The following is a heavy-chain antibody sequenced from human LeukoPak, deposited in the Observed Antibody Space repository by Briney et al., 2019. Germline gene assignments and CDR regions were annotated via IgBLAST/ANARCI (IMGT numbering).Heavy chain of an antibody. CDR3: ASGYSRSSNDY. CDR2: ISSSRNDI. Sequence: PGGSLRLSCAASGFTFSSYSFNWVRQAPGKGLEWVSSISSSRNDIYYADSVKGRFTISRDNAKSSLYLQVNSLRAEDTAVYYCASGYSRSSNDYWGQGTLVTVSS. V-gene: IGHV3-21*01. CDR1: GFTFSSYS. D-gene: IGHD6-6*01. J-gene: IGHJ4*02.